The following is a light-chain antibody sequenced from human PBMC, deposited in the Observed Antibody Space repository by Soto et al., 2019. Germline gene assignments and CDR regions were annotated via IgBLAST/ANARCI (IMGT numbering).Light chain of an antibody. CDR3: QQYNTWPPIT. CDR1: QYVNIY. J-gene: IGKJ5*01. Sequence: EIVLTQSPATVSLSPGERVTLSCRASQYVNIYLAWYQQKPGQAPRLRIYDASNRATGVPARFSGSGSGTDFTLTISSLESEDFAVYYCQQYNTWPPITFGQGTRLEIK. V-gene: IGKV3-11*01. CDR2: DAS.